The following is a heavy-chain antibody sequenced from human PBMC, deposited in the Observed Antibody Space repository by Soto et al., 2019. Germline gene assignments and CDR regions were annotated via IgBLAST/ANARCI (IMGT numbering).Heavy chain of an antibody. D-gene: IGHD6-19*01. CDR1: EFMFSSYA. CDR2: ISPTGDNT. V-gene: IGHV3-23*01. CDR3: AKAKSLRAVRGSSFDY. J-gene: IGHJ4*02. Sequence: DVQLLESGGGLVQPGGSLRLSCEASEFMFSSYAMSWVRQAPGKGLEWVSTISPTGDNTYYADSVKGRFTLSRDNSKDTLSLQMNSLPTEATAIYYCAKAKSLRAVRGSSFDYWGQGALVTVSS.